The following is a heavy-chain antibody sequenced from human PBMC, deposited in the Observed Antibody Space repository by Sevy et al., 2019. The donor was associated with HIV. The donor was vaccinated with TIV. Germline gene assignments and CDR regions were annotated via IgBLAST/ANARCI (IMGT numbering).Heavy chain of an antibody. CDR1: GFTVSNSY. CDR2: IYSGVTT. J-gene: IGHJ3*02. CDR3: ARLSVYCYDSSGYYTTGNDFDI. D-gene: IGHD3-22*01. V-gene: IGHV3-53*01. Sequence: GGSLRLSCAASGFTVSNSYMSWVRQAPGKGLEWVSIIYSGVTTSYADSVRGRFTISRDNSKNTLSLQMNSLRAEDMAVYYCARLSVYCYDSSGYYTTGNDFDIWGQGTMVTVSS.